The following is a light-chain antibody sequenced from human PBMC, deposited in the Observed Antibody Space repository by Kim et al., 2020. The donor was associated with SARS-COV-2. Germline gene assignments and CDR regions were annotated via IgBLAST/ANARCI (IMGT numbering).Light chain of an antibody. CDR3: QQTYSTPT. Sequence: DIQMTQFPSSLSASVGDSITITCRTSQDINNFLYWYQQNPGSAPKLLISAATNLQSGVPSRFSGSGSGTDFTLTIGSLQPKDFVTYYCQQTYSTPTFGQGTKVDIK. J-gene: IGKJ1*01. CDR1: QDINNF. V-gene: IGKV1-39*01. CDR2: AAT.